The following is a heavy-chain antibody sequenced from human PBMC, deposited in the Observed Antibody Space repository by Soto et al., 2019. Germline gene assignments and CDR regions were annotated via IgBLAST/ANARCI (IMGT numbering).Heavy chain of an antibody. J-gene: IGHJ5*02. V-gene: IGHV4-59*01. CDR3: ARAPACIAARPDSCWFDP. Sequence: ETLSLTCTVSGGSISSYYWSWIRQPPGKGLEWIGYIYYSGSTNYNPSLKSRVTISVDTSKNQFSLKLSSVTAADTAVYYCARAPACIAARPDSCWFDPWGQGTLVTVSS. CDR2: IYYSGST. D-gene: IGHD6-6*01. CDR1: GGSISSYY.